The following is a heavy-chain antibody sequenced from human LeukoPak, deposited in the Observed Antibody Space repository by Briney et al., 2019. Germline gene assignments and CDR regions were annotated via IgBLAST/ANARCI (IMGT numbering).Heavy chain of an antibody. CDR1: GFTFSSYS. V-gene: IGHV3-21*04. CDR2: ISSSSSYI. CDR3: AKSQWFGEFGSLFYFDY. D-gene: IGHD3-10*01. J-gene: IGHJ4*02. Sequence: GGSLRLSCAASGFTFSSYSMNWVRQAPGKGLEWVSSISSSSSYIYYADSVKGRFTISRDNSKNTLYLQMNSLRAEDTAVYYCAKSQWFGEFGSLFYFDYWGQGTLVTVSS.